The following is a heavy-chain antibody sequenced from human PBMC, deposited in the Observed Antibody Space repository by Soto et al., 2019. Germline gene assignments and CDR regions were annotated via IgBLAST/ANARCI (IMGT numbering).Heavy chain of an antibody. D-gene: IGHD2-15*01. CDR1: GFTFSSYG. CDR3: AKDYGVVAASGVIQH. V-gene: IGHV3-30*18. J-gene: IGHJ1*01. Sequence: GGSLRLSCAASGFTFSSYGMHWVRQAPGKGLEWVAVISYDGSNKYYADSVKGRFTISRDNSKNTLYLQMNSLRAEDTAVYYCAKDYGVVAASGVIQHWGQGTLVTVSS. CDR2: ISYDGSNK.